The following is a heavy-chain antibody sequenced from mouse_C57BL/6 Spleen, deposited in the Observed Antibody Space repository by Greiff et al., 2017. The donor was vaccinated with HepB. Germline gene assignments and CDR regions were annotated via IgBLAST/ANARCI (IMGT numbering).Heavy chain of an antibody. Sequence: QVQLQQSGAELARPGASVKLSCKASGYTFTSYGISWVKQRTGQGLEWIGEIYPRSGNTYYNEKFKGKATLTEDKSSSTAYMELRSLTSEDSAVYFCARNYGSSFFDYWGQGTTLTVSS. V-gene: IGHV1-81*01. CDR3: ARNYGSSFFDY. CDR2: IYPRSGNT. D-gene: IGHD1-1*01. CDR1: GYTFTSYG. J-gene: IGHJ2*01.